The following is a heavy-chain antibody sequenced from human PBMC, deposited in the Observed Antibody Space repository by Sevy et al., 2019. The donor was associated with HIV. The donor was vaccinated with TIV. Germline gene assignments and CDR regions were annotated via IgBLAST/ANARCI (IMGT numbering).Heavy chain of an antibody. CDR2: IGTAGDI. CDR1: GFTFSSYD. CDR3: ARGGWGSSWYDY. V-gene: IGHV3-13*01. J-gene: IGHJ4*02. Sequence: GGSLRLSCVASGFTFSSYDMHWVRQVTGERLEWVSAIGTAGDIYYPDSVKGRFTISRENAKNSLYLQMSSLRDGDTAVYYCARGGWGSSWYDYWAQGTLVTVSS. D-gene: IGHD6-13*01.